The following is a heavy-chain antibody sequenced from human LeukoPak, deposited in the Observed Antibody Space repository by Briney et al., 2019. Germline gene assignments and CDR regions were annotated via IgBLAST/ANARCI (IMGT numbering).Heavy chain of an antibody. D-gene: IGHD6-6*01. CDR1: GFTFSTYA. CDR3: VKASSSSPQYNWFNA. Sequence: GGSLRLSCAASGFTFSTYAMSWVRQAPGKGLEWVSVVSGTGGRTYYADSVKGRFTISRDNSKNTLYLQMNSLRAEDTALYYCVKASSSSPQYNWFNAWGQGTLVTVSS. V-gene: IGHV3-23*01. J-gene: IGHJ5*02. CDR2: VSGTGGRT.